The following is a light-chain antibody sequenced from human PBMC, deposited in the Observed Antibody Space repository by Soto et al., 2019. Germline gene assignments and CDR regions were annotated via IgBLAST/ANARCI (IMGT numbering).Light chain of an antibody. CDR3: AAWDDSLNAVV. CDR1: RSNIGSNS. CDR2: SND. V-gene: IGLV1-44*01. Sequence: QSVLTQPPSASGTPGQRVTISCSGSRSNIGSNSVNWYQQLPGTAPKLLIYSNDQRPSGVPDRFSGSKSGTSASLAISGVQSEDEADYYCAAWDDSLNAVVFGGGTKVTVL. J-gene: IGLJ2*01.